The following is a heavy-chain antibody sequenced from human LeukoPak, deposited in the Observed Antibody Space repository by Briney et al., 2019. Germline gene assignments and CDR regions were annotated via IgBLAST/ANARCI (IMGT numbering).Heavy chain of an antibody. CDR3: ARRGDYSFGDWFDP. CDR2: IYKNGDT. Sequence: SETLSLTCSGSEGSIRHKTYYWVWIRQSPGKGLEWLGCIYKNGDTYYNPSVARRLSISVDTSKNQFYLNMTSVTAADTAVYFCARRGDYSFGDWFDPWGQGLLVTVSS. CDR1: EGSIRHKTYY. J-gene: IGHJ5*02. D-gene: IGHD1-26*01. V-gene: IGHV4-39*01.